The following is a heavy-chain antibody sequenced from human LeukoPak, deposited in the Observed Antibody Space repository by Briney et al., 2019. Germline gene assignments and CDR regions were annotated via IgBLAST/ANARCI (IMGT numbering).Heavy chain of an antibody. J-gene: IGHJ4*02. V-gene: IGHV4-38-2*02. Sequence: SETLSLTCTVSGYSISSGYYWGWIRQPPGKGLEWIGNIYHSGSTYYNSSLKSRVTISVDTSKNQFSLNLRSVTAADTAVYYCARLRHGDYLHEHWGQGTLVTVSS. CDR2: IYHSGST. CDR1: GYSISSGYY. D-gene: IGHD4-17*01. CDR3: ARLRHGDYLHEH.